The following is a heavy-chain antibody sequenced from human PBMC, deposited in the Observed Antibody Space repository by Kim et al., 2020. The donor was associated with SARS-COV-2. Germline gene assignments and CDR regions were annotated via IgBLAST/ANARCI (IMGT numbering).Heavy chain of an antibody. CDR2: INAGNSNI. D-gene: IGHD5-12*01. V-gene: IGHV1-3*01. J-gene: IGHJ4*02. Sequence: ASVKVSCKASGYTFTNYAIQWVRQAPGQGLEWMGWINAGNSNIKYSQKFQRRATLTWDTSASTAYMELRALTSEDTAVYYFARDLLHSGYDYWGQGTLVTVSS. CDR3: ARDLLHSGYDY. CDR1: GYTFTNYA.